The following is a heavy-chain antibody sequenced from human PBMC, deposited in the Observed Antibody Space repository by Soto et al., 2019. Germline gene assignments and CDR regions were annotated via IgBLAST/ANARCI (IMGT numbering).Heavy chain of an antibody. Sequence: GAAVKCSFKASGYTFTSYVISWVRQAPGQGLEWMGWISAYNGNTNYAQKLQGRVTMTTDTSKSTAYMELRSLRSDDTAVYYCARGITGLSCDYWGKGILVPVS. J-gene: IGHJ4*02. CDR1: GYTFTSYV. D-gene: IGHD3-16*01. CDR3: ARGITGLSCDY. V-gene: IGHV1-18*04. CDR2: ISAYNGNT.